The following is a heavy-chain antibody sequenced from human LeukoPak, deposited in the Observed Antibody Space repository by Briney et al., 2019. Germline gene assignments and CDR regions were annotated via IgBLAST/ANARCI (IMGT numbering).Heavy chain of an antibody. CDR2: IYYSGST. CDR3: ARANATYYDFWSGYYLQPLYGMDV. J-gene: IGHJ6*02. V-gene: IGHV4-59*08. CDR1: GGSISSYY. D-gene: IGHD3-3*01. Sequence: ASETLSLTCTVSGGSISSYYWSWIRQPPGKGLEWIGYIYYSGSTNYNPSLKSRVTISVDTSKNQFSLKLSSVTAADTAVYYCARANATYYDFWSGYYLQPLYGMDVWGQGTTVTVSS.